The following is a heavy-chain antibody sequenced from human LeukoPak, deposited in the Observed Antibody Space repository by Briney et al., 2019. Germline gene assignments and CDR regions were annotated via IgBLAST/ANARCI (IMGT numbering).Heavy chain of an antibody. Sequence: SETLSLTCGVSGGSLSFYYWSWIRQPPGKGLEWIGYIYYSGSTNYNPSLKSRVTISVDTSKNQFSLKLSSVTAADTAVYYCASSNWLRDANFDSWSQGTLVTVSS. CDR2: IYYSGST. CDR1: GGSLSFYY. J-gene: IGHJ4*02. V-gene: IGHV4-59*01. CDR3: ASSNWLRDANFDS. D-gene: IGHD6-13*01.